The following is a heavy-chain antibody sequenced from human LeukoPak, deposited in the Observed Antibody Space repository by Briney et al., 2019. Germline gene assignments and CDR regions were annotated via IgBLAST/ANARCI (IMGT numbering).Heavy chain of an antibody. D-gene: IGHD3-22*01. Sequence: PSETLSLTCAVYGGSFSGYYWSWIRQPPGKGLEGIGEINHSGSTNYNPSLKSRVTISVDTSKNQFSLKLSSVTAADTAVYYCARTQYYDSSGTRGGNDYWGQGTLVTVSS. CDR1: GGSFSGYY. CDR3: ARTQYYDSSGTRGGNDY. J-gene: IGHJ4*02. V-gene: IGHV4-34*01. CDR2: INHSGST.